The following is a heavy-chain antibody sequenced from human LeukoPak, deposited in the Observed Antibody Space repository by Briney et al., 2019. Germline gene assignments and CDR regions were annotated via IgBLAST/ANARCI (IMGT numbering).Heavy chain of an antibody. Sequence: GGSLRLSCVASGFTFSTYAVTWVRQAPGKGLEWVSAITGTGDRTYYADSLEGRFSLSRDNSRNTLYLHMHSLRADDTAVYFCAREGTDFWTSSSSVYHMDSWGPGTQVTVSS. CDR1: GFTFSTYA. D-gene: IGHD3/OR15-3a*01. CDR2: ITGTGDRT. J-gene: IGHJ4*02. CDR3: AREGTDFWTSSSSVYHMDS. V-gene: IGHV3-23*01.